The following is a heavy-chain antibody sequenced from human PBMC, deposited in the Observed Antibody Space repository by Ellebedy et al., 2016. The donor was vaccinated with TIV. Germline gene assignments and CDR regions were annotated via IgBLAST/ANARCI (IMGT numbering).Heavy chain of an antibody. V-gene: IGHV1-46*01. Sequence: AASVKVSCKASGYSFSSYYMHWVRQAPGQGLEWMAIINPNDDTKYYVQNFQGRVTVTRDTSANTVYMELSSLRSEDTAVYYCAGGIAAADPFGDPYSSGWSIDYWGQGTLVTVSS. D-gene: IGHD6-19*01. CDR1: GYSFSSYY. CDR2: INPNDDTK. J-gene: IGHJ4*02. CDR3: AGGIAAADPFGDPYSSGWSIDY.